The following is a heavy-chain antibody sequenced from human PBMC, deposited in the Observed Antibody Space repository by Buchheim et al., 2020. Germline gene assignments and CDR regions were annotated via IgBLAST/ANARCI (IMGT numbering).Heavy chain of an antibody. Sequence: QVQLVESGGGVVQPGRSLRLSCAASGFTFSSYGMHWVRQAPGKGLEWVALISYDGSNENYADSVKGRFIISRDNSKNTMYLEMNSLRAEDTAMYYCAKDDRSYFDYYGLGSYPPLWYWGQGTL. D-gene: IGHD3-10*01. CDR3: AKDDRSYFDYYGLGSYPPLWY. CDR2: ISYDGSNE. CDR1: GFTFSSYG. V-gene: IGHV3-30*18. J-gene: IGHJ4*02.